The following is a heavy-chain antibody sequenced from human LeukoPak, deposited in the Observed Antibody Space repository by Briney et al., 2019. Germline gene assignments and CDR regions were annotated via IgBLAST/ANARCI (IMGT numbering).Heavy chain of an antibody. V-gene: IGHV1-2*02. Sequence: ASVKVSCKASGYTFTGYYMHWVRQAPGQGLEWMGWINPNSGGTNYAQKFQGRVTITRDTSISTAYMELSRLRSDDTAVYYCAREDREYYYDSSGYYPDYWGQGTLVTVSS. CDR3: AREDREYYYDSSGYYPDY. D-gene: IGHD3-22*01. J-gene: IGHJ4*02. CDR2: INPNSGGT. CDR1: GYTFTGYY.